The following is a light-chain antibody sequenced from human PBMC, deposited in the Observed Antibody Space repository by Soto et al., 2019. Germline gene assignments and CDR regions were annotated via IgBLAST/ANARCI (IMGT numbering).Light chain of an antibody. Sequence: EIVMTQSPATLSVSPGERATLSCRASQSVSSTLAWYQQKPGQAPRLLIYGASTRATDIPARFSGSGSGTEFTLTISSLQSEDFAEYHCQQRSNWPVITFGQGTRLEIK. CDR1: QSVSST. CDR3: QQRSNWPVIT. V-gene: IGKV3-15*01. CDR2: GAS. J-gene: IGKJ5*01.